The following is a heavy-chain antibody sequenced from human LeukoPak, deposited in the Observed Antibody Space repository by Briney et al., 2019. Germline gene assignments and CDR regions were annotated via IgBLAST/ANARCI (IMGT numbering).Heavy chain of an antibody. CDR3: AKLAKYFYGSETYYFFEH. D-gene: IGHD3-10*01. CDR1: GFTFNSYW. CDR2: INEDASEK. J-gene: IGHJ4*02. Sequence: PGGSLRLSCVTSGFTFNSYWMNWVRQAPGKGLEWVANINEDASEKYYVDSVKGRFTISRDNAKNSLYLQMNSLRVEDTAVYYCAKLAKYFYGSETYYFFEHWGQGTPVTASS. V-gene: IGHV3-7*01.